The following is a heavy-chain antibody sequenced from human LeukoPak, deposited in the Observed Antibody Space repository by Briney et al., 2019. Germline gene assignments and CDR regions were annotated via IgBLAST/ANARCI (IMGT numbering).Heavy chain of an antibody. CDR1: GFTFSSYG. J-gene: IGHJ4*02. CDR3: ARDSGYCSSTGCYVHYFDY. V-gene: IGHV3-23*01. D-gene: IGHD2-2*01. Sequence: GGSLRLSCAASGFTFSSYGMSWVRQAPGKGLEWVSAISGSGGSTYYADSVKGRFTVSRDNAKNSLYLQMNSLRAEDTAVYYCARDSGYCSSTGCYVHYFDYWGQGTPVTVSS. CDR2: ISGSGGST.